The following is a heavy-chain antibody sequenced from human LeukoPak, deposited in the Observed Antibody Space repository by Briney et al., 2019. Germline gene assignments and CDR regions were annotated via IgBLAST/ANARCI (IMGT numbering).Heavy chain of an antibody. CDR1: EFTFSSYA. J-gene: IGHJ1*01. CDR3: AKGNSYGGNSGTEYFQY. Sequence: PGGSLRPSCAASEFTFSSYAMSWVRQAPGKGLEWVSAISGSGGSTYYADSVKGRFTISRDNSKNTLYLQMNSLRAEDTAVYYCAKGNSYGGNSGTEYFQYWGQGTLVTVSS. D-gene: IGHD4-23*01. V-gene: IGHV3-23*01. CDR2: ISGSGGST.